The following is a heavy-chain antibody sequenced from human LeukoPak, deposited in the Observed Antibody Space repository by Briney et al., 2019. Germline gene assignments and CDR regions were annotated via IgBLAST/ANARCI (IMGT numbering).Heavy chain of an antibody. J-gene: IGHJ4*02. V-gene: IGHV1-2*02. Sequence: ASVKDTCQSSRCTFTGYYLHELRPAAGLGLAWMGSINPSSGNTNFPQQCQGRVTMARDKSISTVYMELNRMRSDDTAVYYCARAPKNYGDNAVSGDWGPGTLVTVSS. CDR3: ARAPKNYGDNAVSGD. CDR1: RCTFTGYY. D-gene: IGHD4-23*01. CDR2: INPSSGNT.